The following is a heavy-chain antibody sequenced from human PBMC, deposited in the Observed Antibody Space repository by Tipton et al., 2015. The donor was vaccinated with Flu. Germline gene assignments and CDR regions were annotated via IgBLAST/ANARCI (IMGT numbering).Heavy chain of an antibody. CDR1: VGSVSSYY. J-gene: IGHJ4*02. V-gene: IGHV4-59*08. CDR2: IYYSGST. CDR3: ARRKTVTTRLTYFDY. Sequence: TLSLTCTISVGSVSSYYWSWIRQPPGKGLEWIGYIYYSGSTNYNPSLKSRVTISVDTSKNQFSLKLSSVTAADTAVYYCARRKTVTTRLTYFDYWGQGTLVTVSS. D-gene: IGHD4-17*01.